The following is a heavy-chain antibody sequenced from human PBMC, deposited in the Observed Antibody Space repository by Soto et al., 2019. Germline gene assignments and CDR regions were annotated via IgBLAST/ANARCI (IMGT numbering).Heavy chain of an antibody. J-gene: IGHJ4*02. V-gene: IGHV3-7*01. CDR2: VNQDGSQK. D-gene: IGHD3-3*01. Sequence: EVQLVESGGGFVQPGGALRLSCAGSGFRFSNSWMSWVRQAPGKGLEWVAHVNQDGSQKYYVDSVKGRFTISRDNAKNSLYLQMNSLRAEDTAVYYCARVDGYDFWSGYWGQGTLVTVSS. CDR3: ARVDGYDFWSGY. CDR1: GFRFSNSW.